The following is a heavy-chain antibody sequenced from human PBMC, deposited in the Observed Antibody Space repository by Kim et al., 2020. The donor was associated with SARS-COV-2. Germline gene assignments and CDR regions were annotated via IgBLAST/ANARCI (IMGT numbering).Heavy chain of an antibody. D-gene: IGHD5-18*01. CDR2: INPNSGGT. Sequence: ASVKVSCKASGYTFTGYYMHWVRQAPGQGLEWMGWINPNSGGTNYAQKFQGRVTITRDTSISTAYMELSRLRSDDTAVYYCAREWYSYGYGHGMDVWGQGTTVTVSS. V-gene: IGHV1-2*02. CDR3: AREWYSYGYGHGMDV. J-gene: IGHJ6*02. CDR1: GYTFTGYY.